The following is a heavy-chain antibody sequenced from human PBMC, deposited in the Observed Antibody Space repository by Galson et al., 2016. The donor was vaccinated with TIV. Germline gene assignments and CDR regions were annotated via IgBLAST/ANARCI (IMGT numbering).Heavy chain of an antibody. CDR2: MKPGDSDT. CDR1: GSILTNFW. J-gene: IGHJ3*02. V-gene: IGHV5-51*01. CDR3: ARHGVTPGSFDS. Sequence: QSGAEVKKPGESLKISCQDSGSILTNFWIAWVRQMPGQGLEWMGIMKPGDSDTRYSPSFQGQVTISVDKSIGTAYLQWSSLKASDTAMYYFARHGVTPGSFDSGGQGTMVTVSS. D-gene: IGHD3-16*01.